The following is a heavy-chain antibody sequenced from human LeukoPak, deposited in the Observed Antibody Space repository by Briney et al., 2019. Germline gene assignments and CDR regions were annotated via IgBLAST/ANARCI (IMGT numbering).Heavy chain of an antibody. Sequence: GRSLRLSCAASGFTFSSYAMHWVRQAPGKGLEWVAVISYDGSNKYYADSVKGRFTISRDNAKNSVYLQMNSLRAEDTAVYYCARDGLGSYDFWGQGTLVTVSS. J-gene: IGHJ4*02. CDR2: ISYDGSNK. D-gene: IGHD3-10*01. CDR1: GFTFSSYA. V-gene: IGHV3-30*04. CDR3: ARDGLGSYDF.